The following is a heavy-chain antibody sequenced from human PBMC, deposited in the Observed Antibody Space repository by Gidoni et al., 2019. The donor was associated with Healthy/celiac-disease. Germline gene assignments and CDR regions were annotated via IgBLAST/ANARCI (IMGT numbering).Heavy chain of an antibody. Sequence: QLQLQVSGPGLVKPSETLSLTCTVSGGSISSSSYYLGWIRQPPGKGLEWIGSIYYSGSTYYNPALKSRVTISVDTSKNQFSLKLSSVTAADTAVYYCASGGGAVAGTYFDYWGQGTLVTVSS. CDR2: IYYSGST. D-gene: IGHD6-19*01. V-gene: IGHV4-39*01. J-gene: IGHJ4*02. CDR1: GGSISSSSYY. CDR3: ASGGGAVAGTYFDY.